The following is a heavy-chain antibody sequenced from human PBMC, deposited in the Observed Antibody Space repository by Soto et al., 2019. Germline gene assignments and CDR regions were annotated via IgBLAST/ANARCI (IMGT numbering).Heavy chain of an antibody. D-gene: IGHD6-19*01. CDR3: ARGGTGYSSGWGYYGMDV. V-gene: IGHV1-69*12. CDR2: IIPIFGTA. CDR1: GGTFSSYA. J-gene: IGHJ6*02. Sequence: QVQLVQSGAEVKKPGSSVKVSCKASGGTFSSYAISWVRQAPGQGLEWMGGIIPIFGTANYAQKFQGRVTITADGSTRTAYMELGSVRSEDTAVYCCARGGTGYSSGWGYYGMDVWGQGTTVTVSS.